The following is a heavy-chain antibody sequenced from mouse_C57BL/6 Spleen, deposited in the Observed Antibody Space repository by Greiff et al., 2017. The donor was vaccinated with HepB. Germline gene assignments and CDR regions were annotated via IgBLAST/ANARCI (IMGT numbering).Heavy chain of an antibody. Sequence: DVKLVESGGGLVKPGGSLKLSCAASGFTFSSYAMSWVRQTPEKRLEWVATISDGGSYTYYPDNVKGRFTISRDNAKNNLYLQMSHLKSEDTAMYYCARDGANYGSSPYFDYWGQGTTLTVSS. D-gene: IGHD1-1*01. CDR1: GFTFSSYA. CDR3: ARDGANYGSSPYFDY. J-gene: IGHJ2*01. V-gene: IGHV5-4*01. CDR2: ISDGGSYT.